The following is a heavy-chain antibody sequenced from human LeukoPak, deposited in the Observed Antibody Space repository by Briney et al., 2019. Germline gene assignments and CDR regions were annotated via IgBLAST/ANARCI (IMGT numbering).Heavy chain of an antibody. Sequence: PSETLSLTCTVSGGSISGSSYYWGWIRQPPGKGLEWIGNVYYSGTTYYSPSLKSRATISVDTSKNQFSLKLSSVTAADTAVYYCARQDTITTPGVDYWGQGTPVTVSS. V-gene: IGHV4-39*01. J-gene: IGHJ4*02. CDR2: VYYSGTT. CDR3: ARQDTITTPGVDY. D-gene: IGHD3-3*01. CDR1: GGSISGSSYY.